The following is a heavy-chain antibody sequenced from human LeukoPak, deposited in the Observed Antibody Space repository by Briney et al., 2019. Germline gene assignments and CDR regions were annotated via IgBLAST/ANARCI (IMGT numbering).Heavy chain of an antibody. V-gene: IGHV4-59*01. Sequence: SETLSLTCTVSGGSISSYYWSWIRQPPGKGLEWIGYIYYSGSTNYNPSLKSRVTISVDTSKNQFSLKLSSVTAADTAVYYCARAKMATIGGVDYWGQGTMVTVSS. CDR1: GGSISSYY. D-gene: IGHD5-24*01. J-gene: IGHJ3*01. CDR2: IYYSGST. CDR3: ARAKMATIGGVDY.